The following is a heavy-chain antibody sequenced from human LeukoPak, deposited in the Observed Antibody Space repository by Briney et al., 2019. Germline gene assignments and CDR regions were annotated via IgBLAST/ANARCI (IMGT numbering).Heavy chain of an antibody. J-gene: IGHJ5*02. V-gene: IGHV1-24*01. CDR1: GYTLTELS. Sequence: ASVKVSCKVSGYTLTELSMHWLRQAPGKGLEWMGGFDPEDGETIYAQKFQGRVTMTEDTSTDTAYMELSSLRSEDTAVYYCATLFPGVAGLYNWFDPWGQGTLVTVSS. CDR2: FDPEDGET. D-gene: IGHD6-19*01. CDR3: ATLFPGVAGLYNWFDP.